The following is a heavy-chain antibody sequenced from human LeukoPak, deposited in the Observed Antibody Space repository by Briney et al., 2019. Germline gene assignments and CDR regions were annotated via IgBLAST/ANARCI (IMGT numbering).Heavy chain of an antibody. D-gene: IGHD3-16*01. CDR2: IYGGGTT. V-gene: IGHV3-66*01. CDR1: GIIVSSNY. Sequence: GGSLRLSCVSSGIIVSSNYMSWVRQAPGKGLEWVSVIYGGGTTYYADSVKGRFTISRDNSKNTLYLQMNSLRVEDTAVYYCARAIPFGGWFDHWGQGTPVTVSS. J-gene: IGHJ5*02. CDR3: ARAIPFGGWFDH.